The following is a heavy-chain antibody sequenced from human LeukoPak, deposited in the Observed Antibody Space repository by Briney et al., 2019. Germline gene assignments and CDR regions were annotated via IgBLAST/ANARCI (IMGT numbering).Heavy chain of an antibody. D-gene: IGHD4-17*01. J-gene: IGHJ6*02. CDR2: IKSKTDGGTT. Sequence: GGSLRLSCAASGFTFSNAWMSWVRQAPGKGLEWVGRIKSKTDGGTTDYAAPVKGRFTISRDNSKNTLYLQMNSLRAEDTAVYYCARGLPYDYGDVYGMDVWGQGTTVTVSS. V-gene: IGHV3-15*01. CDR1: GFTFSNAW. CDR3: ARGLPYDYGDVYGMDV.